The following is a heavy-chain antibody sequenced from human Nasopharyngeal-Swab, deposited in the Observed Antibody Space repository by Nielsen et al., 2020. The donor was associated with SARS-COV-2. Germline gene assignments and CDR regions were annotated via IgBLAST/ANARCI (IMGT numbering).Heavy chain of an antibody. J-gene: IGHJ3*02. CDR1: GGSINRGGYF. V-gene: IGHV4-31*03. Sequence: LSLTCTVSGGSINRGGYFWSWVRQHPGKGLEWIGYIYYTGNAFYHPSLGSRVTLSIDTSKNQFSLRLTSVTAADTAVYYCAREVIEAADSDAFDIWGQGTTVTVTS. D-gene: IGHD6-13*01. CDR2: IYYTGNA. CDR3: AREVIEAADSDAFDI.